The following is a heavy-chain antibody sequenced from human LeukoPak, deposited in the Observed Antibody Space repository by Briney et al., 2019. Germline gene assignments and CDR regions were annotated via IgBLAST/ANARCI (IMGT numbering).Heavy chain of an antibody. D-gene: IGHD5-18*01. CDR1: GGSFSGYY. V-gene: IGHV4-34*01. CDR3: ARDRGYSYGTES. Sequence: PSETLSLTCAVYGGSFSGYYWSWIRQPPGKGLEWIGEINHSGSTNYNPSLKSRVTISVDTSKNQFSLKLSSVTAADTAVYYCARDRGYSYGTESWGQGTLVTVSS. J-gene: IGHJ4*02. CDR2: INHSGST.